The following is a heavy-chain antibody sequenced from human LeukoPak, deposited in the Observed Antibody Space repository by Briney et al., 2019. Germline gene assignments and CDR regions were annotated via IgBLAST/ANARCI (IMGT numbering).Heavy chain of an antibody. CDR2: ISSSGSTI. CDR1: GVTFSDYY. V-gene: IGHV3-11*01. J-gene: IGHJ5*02. CDR3: ARQSLYSGIEFDR. D-gene: IGHD1-26*01. Sequence: GGSLRLSCAASGVTFSDYYMSWIRQAPGKGLEWVSYISSSGSTIYYADSVKGRFTISRDNAKNSLYLQMNSLRAEDTAVYYCARQSLYSGIEFDRWGQGTLVTVSS.